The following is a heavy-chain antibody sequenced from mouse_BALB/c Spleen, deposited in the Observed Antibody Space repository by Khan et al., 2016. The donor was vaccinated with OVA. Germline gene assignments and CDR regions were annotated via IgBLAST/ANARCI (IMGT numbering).Heavy chain of an antibody. CDR1: GYTFTSYT. J-gene: IGHJ3*01. CDR2: INPSNDYT. V-gene: IGHV1-4*01. CDR3: VRDGADHRNYGWFAY. D-gene: IGHD2-5*01. Sequence: QVQLKESGAELARPGASVKMSCKASGYTFTSYTIHWIKKRPGQGLEWIGYINPSNDYTNYNQKFKDKATLTTDKSSTTAYLRLSSLTSDDSAVYSCVRDGADHRNYGWFAYWGQGTLVTVSA.